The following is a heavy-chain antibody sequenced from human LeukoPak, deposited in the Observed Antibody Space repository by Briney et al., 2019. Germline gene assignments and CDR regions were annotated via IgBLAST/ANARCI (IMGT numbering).Heavy chain of an antibody. CDR1: GGSINSYY. V-gene: IGHV4-59*08. CDR2: IYYSGST. Sequence: SETLSLTCTVSGGSINSYYWSWIRQPPGKGLEWIGYIYYSGSTNYNPSLKSRVTISLDTSKNQFSLNLSSVTAADTAVYYCARRERGYAFDIWGQGTMVTVSS. CDR3: ARRERGYAFDI. J-gene: IGHJ3*02.